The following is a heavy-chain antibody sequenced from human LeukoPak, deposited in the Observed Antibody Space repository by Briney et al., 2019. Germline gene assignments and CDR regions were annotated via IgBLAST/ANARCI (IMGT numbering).Heavy chain of an antibody. Sequence: GGSLRLSCAASGFTFSSYAMSWVRQAPGKGLEWVSAISGSGGSTYYADSAKGRFTISRDNSKNTLYLQMNSLRAEDTAVYYCAKVGRLDSSGYRYFQHWGQGTLVTVSS. CDR2: ISGSGGST. J-gene: IGHJ1*01. V-gene: IGHV3-23*01. CDR3: AKVGRLDSSGYRYFQH. D-gene: IGHD3-22*01. CDR1: GFTFSSYA.